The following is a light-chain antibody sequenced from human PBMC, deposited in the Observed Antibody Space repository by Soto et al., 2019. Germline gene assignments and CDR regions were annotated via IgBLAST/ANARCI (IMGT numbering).Light chain of an antibody. CDR2: AAS. V-gene: IGKV1-12*01. CDR1: QDIRSS. J-gene: IGKJ2*01. Sequence: QHTQSPFSVSASLGDRVTITWGASQDIRSSLGWYQQKPGKDPHLLIYAASSLQSGVPSRFSGSGSGTDFTLTISSLQPEDFASYYWQQDNSYSPFGQGTKLEI. CDR3: QQDNSYSP.